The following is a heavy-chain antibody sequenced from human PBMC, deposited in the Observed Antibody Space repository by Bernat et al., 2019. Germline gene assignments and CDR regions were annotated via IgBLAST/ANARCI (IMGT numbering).Heavy chain of an antibody. CDR1: GGSISSYY. D-gene: IGHD2-21*02. J-gene: IGHJ5*02. V-gene: IGHV4-59*08. CDR3: AGGGGNSVSFGFDP. Sequence: QVQLQESGPGLVKPSETLSLTCTVSGGSISSYYWSWIRQPPGKGLEWIGYIYYSGSTNYNPSLKSRVTISVDTSKNQFSLKLSSVTAADPAVYYCAGGGGNSVSFGFDPWGQGTLVTVSS. CDR2: IYYSGST.